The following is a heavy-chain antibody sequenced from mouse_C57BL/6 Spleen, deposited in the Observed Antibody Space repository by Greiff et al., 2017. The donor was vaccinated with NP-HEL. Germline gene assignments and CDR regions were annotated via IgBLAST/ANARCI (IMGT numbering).Heavy chain of an antibody. V-gene: IGHV1-7*01. CDR3: ARRADYHEEYLFDY. CDR1: GYTFTSYW. Sequence: QVQLQQSGAELAKPGDSVKLSCKASGYTFTSYWMNWVKQRPGQGLEWIGYINPSSGYTKYNQKFKDKATLTADKSSSTAYMQLSSLTYVDSAVYYCARRADYHEEYLFDYWGEGTTLTDSS. D-gene: IGHD2-4*01. CDR2: INPSSGYT. J-gene: IGHJ2*01.